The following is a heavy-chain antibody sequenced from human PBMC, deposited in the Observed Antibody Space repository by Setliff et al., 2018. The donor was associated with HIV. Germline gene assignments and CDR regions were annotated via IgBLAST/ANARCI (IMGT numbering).Heavy chain of an antibody. CDR1: GGTFGSYA. Sequence: ASVKVSCKASGGTFGSYAVSWVRQAPGQGLEWMGWIYPNTGGTNYAEKFQGRVTMTRDTSISTAYMELSRLTSDDTAVYYCARSTTADWGQGTMVTVSS. CDR3: ARSTTAD. D-gene: IGHD4-17*01. J-gene: IGHJ4*02. V-gene: IGHV1-2*02. CDR2: IYPNTGGT.